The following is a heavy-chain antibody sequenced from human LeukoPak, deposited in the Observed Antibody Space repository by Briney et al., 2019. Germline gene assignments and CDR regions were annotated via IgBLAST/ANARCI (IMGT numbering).Heavy chain of an antibody. Sequence: SETLSLTCTVSGGSISSSSYYWGWIRQPPGKGLEWIGSIYYSGSTYYNPSLKSRVTISVDTSKNQFSLKLSSVTAADTAVYYCARGQLLEPIRFDPWGQGTLVTVSS. CDR1: GGSISSSSYY. CDR3: ARGQLLEPIRFDP. J-gene: IGHJ5*02. D-gene: IGHD2-2*01. CDR2: IYYSGST. V-gene: IGHV4-39*07.